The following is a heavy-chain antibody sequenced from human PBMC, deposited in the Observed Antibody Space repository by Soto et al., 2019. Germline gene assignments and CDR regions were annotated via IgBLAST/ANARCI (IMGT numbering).Heavy chain of an antibody. V-gene: IGHV1-8*01. J-gene: IGHJ6*02. Sequence: ASVKVSCKASGYTFTSYDINWVRQATGQGLEWMGWMNPNSGNTGYAQKFQGRATMTRNTSISTAYMELSSLRSEDTAVYYCARELELRYYYYGMDVWGQGTTVTVSS. CDR1: GYTFTSYD. D-gene: IGHD1-7*01. CDR2: MNPNSGNT. CDR3: ARELELRYYYYGMDV.